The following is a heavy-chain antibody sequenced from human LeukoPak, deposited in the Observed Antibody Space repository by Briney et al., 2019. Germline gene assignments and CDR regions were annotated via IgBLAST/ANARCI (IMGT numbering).Heavy chain of an antibody. CDR2: LYSGGNT. CDR1: GFTVSTNY. V-gene: IGHV3-53*01. CDR3: ARGEFYSDSGAYYYPFDY. Sequence: PGGSLRLSCAASGFTVSTNYMNWVRQAPGKGLEWVSVLYSGGNTYYADSVKGRFTISRDNSKNTLFLQMNSLRAEDSAVYYCARGEFYSDSGAYYYPFDYWGQGTLVTVSS. J-gene: IGHJ4*02. D-gene: IGHD3-22*01.